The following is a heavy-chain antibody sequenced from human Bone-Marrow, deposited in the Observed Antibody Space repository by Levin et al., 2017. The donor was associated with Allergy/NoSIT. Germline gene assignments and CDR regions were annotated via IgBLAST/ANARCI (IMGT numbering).Heavy chain of an antibody. CDR1: GFTFTSYG. CDR2: IWYSGSRQ. Sequence: PGGSLRFSCAASGFTFTSYGMHWVRQAPGKGLEWVAVIWYSGSRQYYGESVKGRFTISRDSSKNTLFLQMNNLTVEDTAVYFCARDIGYEATFYGLDVWGQGTTVTVSS. J-gene: IGHJ6*02. CDR3: ARDIGYEATFYGLDV. D-gene: IGHD5-12*01. V-gene: IGHV3-33*01.